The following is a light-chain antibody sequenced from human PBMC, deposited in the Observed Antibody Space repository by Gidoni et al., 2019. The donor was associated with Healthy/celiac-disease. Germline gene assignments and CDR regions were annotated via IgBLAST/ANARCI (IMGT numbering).Light chain of an antibody. CDR3: QQYYSTPRFT. CDR2: WAS. J-gene: IGKJ3*01. CDR1: QSVLYSSNNKNY. Sequence: TQSPHSLAVSLCERATINCKSSQSVLYSSNNKNYLAWYQQKPGQPPKLLIYWASTRESGVPDRFSGSGSGTDFTLTISSLQAEDVAVYYCQQYYSTPRFTFGPGTKVDIK. V-gene: IGKV4-1*01.